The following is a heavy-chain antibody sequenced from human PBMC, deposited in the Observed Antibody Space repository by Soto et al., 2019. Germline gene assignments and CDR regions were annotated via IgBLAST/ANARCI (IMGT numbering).Heavy chain of an antibody. V-gene: IGHV1-69*13. D-gene: IGHD3-10*01. Sequence: GASVKVSCKASGGTFSSYAISWVRQAPGQGLEWMGGIIPIFGTANYAQKFQGRVTIAVDESTSTAYMELSSLRSEDTAVYYCARTLLWFGELFVRSSAPFWFDPWGKGTLVTVSS. CDR1: GGTFSSYA. CDR2: IIPIFGTA. CDR3: ARTLLWFGELFVRSSAPFWFDP. J-gene: IGHJ5*02.